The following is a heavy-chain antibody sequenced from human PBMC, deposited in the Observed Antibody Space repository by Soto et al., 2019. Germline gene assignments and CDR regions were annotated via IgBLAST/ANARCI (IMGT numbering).Heavy chain of an antibody. D-gene: IGHD6-19*01. CDR3: AHNRQWLDDPYYYYYYMDV. CDR2: IYWDDDK. CDR1: GFSLSTSGVG. V-gene: IGHV2-5*02. Sequence: SGPTLVQPTQPLTLTCTFSGFSLSTSGVGVGWIRQPPGKALEWLALIYWDDDKRYSPSLKSRLTITKDTSKNQVVLTMTNMDPVDTATYYCAHNRQWLDDPYYYYYYMDVWGKGTTVTVSS. J-gene: IGHJ6*03.